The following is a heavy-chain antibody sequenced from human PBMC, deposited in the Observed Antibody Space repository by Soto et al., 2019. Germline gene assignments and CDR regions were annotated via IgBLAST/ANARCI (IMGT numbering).Heavy chain of an antibody. D-gene: IGHD5-18*01. J-gene: IGHJ4*02. CDR3: AKVDTAMVIFDY. CDR2: FGGSGGGS. V-gene: IGHV3-23*01. Sequence: LRLSCAASGFNLNTYTMNWVRQAPGKGLEWVSAFGGSGGGSFYADSVKGRFTISRDNSKNTLYLQMSSLRADDTAVYYCAKVDTAMVIFDYWGQGTLVTVSS. CDR1: GFNLNTYT.